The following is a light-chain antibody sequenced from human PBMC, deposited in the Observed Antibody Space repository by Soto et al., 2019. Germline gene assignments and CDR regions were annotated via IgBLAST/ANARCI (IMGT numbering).Light chain of an antibody. Sequence: EILMTQSPATLSVSPGERVTLSCRASQSVRSNLAWLQQKPGQAPRLLIYGASTRATDIPDRFSGSGSGTEFTLTISSLQSEDSAVYYCQQYNNWPPYTFGQGTKLEIK. V-gene: IGKV3-15*01. CDR3: QQYNNWPPYT. CDR2: GAS. CDR1: QSVRSN. J-gene: IGKJ2*01.